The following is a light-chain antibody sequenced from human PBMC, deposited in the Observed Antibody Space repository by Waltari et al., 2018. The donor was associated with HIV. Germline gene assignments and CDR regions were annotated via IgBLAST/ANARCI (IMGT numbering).Light chain of an antibody. J-gene: IGKJ1*01. CDR1: QTIGTS. Sequence: EIRMTQSPSSLSAVIGGRVAITCRASQTIGTSLNWYLQKPGKAPKLLISSASTLQDGVPSRFSASGSGTDFTLTISDLQPGDFASYFCQQSNTSPWTFGQGTKVEI. CDR3: QQSNTSPWT. CDR2: SAS. V-gene: IGKV1-39*01.